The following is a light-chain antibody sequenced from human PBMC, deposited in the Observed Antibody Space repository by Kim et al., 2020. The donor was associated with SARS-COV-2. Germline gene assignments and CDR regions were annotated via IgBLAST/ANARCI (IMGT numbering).Light chain of an antibody. J-gene: IGKJ5*01. V-gene: IGKV3-15*01. Sequence: EIVMTQSPAPLSVSPGERATLSCRASQSVSSNLAWYQQKPGQAPRLLIYGASTRATGIPARFSGSGSGTEFTLTISSLQSEDFAVYYCQQYNNWPRITFGQGTRLEIK. CDR1: QSVSSN. CDR3: QQYNNWPRIT. CDR2: GAS.